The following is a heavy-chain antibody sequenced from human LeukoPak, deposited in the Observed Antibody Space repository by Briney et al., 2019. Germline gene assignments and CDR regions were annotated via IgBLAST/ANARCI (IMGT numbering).Heavy chain of an antibody. CDR3: ARVRSARPGY. CDR2: ISYDGSNK. CDR1: GFTFSSYA. J-gene: IGHJ4*02. D-gene: IGHD1-26*01. Sequence: PGGSLRLSCAASGFTFSSYAMHWVRQAPGKGLEWAAVISYDGSNKYYADSVKGRFTISRDNSKNTLYLQVNSLRAEDTAVYYCARVRSARPGYWGQGTLVTVSS. V-gene: IGHV3-30-3*01.